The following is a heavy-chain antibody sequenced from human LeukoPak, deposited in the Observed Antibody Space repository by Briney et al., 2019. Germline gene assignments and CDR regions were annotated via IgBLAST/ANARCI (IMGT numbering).Heavy chain of an antibody. Sequence: GGSLRLSCAASGFTLSSYEMTWVRQAPGKGLEWVSYISSSGSTIYYADSVKGRFTISRDNAKNSLYLQMNSLRAEDTAVYYCAMIIAVAGTPEGGLDWGQGTLVTVSS. J-gene: IGHJ4*02. CDR3: AMIIAVAGTPEGGLD. D-gene: IGHD6-19*01. CDR1: GFTLSSYE. V-gene: IGHV3-48*03. CDR2: ISSSGSTI.